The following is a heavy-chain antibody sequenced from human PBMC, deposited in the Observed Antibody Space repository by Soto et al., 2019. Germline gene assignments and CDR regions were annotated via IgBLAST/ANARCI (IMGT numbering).Heavy chain of an antibody. CDR1: GFTFSSYV. V-gene: IGHV3-23*01. D-gene: IGHD5-18*01. CDR2: ISGGGDNT. J-gene: IGHJ4*02. Sequence: EVQLLESGGGLVQPGGSLRLSCVTSGFTFSSYVMSWVRQAPGKGLEWVSAISGGGDNTYYADSVKGRFTISRDNSKHTLSLQMNSLRAEDTAVYYCAKPDTSIVTTFDYWGQGTLVTVSS. CDR3: AKPDTSIVTTFDY.